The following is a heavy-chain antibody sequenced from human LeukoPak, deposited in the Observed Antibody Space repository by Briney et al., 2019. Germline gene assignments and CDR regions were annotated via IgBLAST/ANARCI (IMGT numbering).Heavy chain of an antibody. D-gene: IGHD5-18*01. CDR1: GFTFSSYS. V-gene: IGHV3-21*01. CDR2: ISSSSSYI. J-gene: IGHJ4*02. CDR3: ARIPSWDTAMAAGDY. Sequence: GGSLRLSCAASGFTFSSYSMNWVRQAPGEGLEWVSSISSSSSYIYYADSVKGRFTISRDNAKNSLYLQMNSLRAEDTAVYYCARIPSWDTAMAAGDYWGQGTLVTVSS.